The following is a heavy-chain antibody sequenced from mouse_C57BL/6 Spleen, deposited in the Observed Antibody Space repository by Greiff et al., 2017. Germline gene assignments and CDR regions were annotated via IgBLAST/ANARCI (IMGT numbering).Heavy chain of an antibody. J-gene: IGHJ2*01. V-gene: IGHV14-3*01. CDR2: IDPANGNT. D-gene: IGHD2-4*01. CDR3: ARWDIGDYDGFDY. Sequence: VQLQQSVAELVRPGASVKLSCTASGFNIKNTYMHWVKQRPEQGLEWIGRIDPANGNTKYAPKFQGKATITADTSSNTAYLQLSSLTAEDTAIYYCARWDIGDYDGFDYWGQGTTLTVSS. CDR1: GFNIKNTY.